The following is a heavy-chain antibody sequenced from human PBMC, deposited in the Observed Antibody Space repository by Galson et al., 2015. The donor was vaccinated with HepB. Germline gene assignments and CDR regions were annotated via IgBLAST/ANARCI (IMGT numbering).Heavy chain of an antibody. CDR3: ARSGNSELKY. J-gene: IGHJ4*02. CDR1: GFTFSNYA. Sequence: SLRLSCAASGFTFSNYAMHWVRQAPGKGLEWVAVISYDGSNKYYADSVKGRFTISRDNSKNTLYLQMNSLRAEDTAVYYCARSGNSELKYWGQGTLVTVSS. V-gene: IGHV3-30-3*01. CDR2: ISYDGSNK. D-gene: IGHD4-23*01.